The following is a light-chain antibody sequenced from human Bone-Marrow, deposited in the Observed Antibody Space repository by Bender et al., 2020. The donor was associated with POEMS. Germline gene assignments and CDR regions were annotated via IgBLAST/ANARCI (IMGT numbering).Light chain of an antibody. Sequence: SYVLTQPPSVSVAPGQTARITCGGNSIGSKIVHWYQQKPGQAPVLVVYDNSDRPSGIPERFSGSNPGSTATLTISRVEAGDEADYFCQVWDSSSDHWVFGGGTKLTVL. J-gene: IGLJ3*02. CDR3: QVWDSSSDHWV. V-gene: IGLV3-21*02. CDR2: DNS. CDR1: SIGSKI.